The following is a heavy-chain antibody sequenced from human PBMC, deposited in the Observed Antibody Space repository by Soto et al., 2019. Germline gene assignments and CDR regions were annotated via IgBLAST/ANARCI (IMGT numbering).Heavy chain of an antibody. D-gene: IGHD3-3*01. Sequence: GGSLRLSCAASGFTFSSYAMSWVRQAPGKGLEWVSAISGSGGSTYYADSVKGRFTISGDNSKNTLYLQMNSLRAEDTAVYYCAKDIFLEWLLISYFDYWGQGTLVTVSS. CDR3: AKDIFLEWLLISYFDY. V-gene: IGHV3-23*01. CDR1: GFTFSSYA. J-gene: IGHJ4*02. CDR2: ISGSGGST.